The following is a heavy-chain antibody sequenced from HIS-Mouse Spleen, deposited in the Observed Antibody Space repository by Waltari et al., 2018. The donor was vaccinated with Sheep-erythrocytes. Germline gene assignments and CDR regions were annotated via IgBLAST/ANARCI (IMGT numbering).Heavy chain of an antibody. CDR1: GFTFSSYS. CDR2: ISSSRSYI. J-gene: IGHJ3*02. D-gene: IGHD6-6*01. V-gene: IGHV3-21*01. CDR3: ARDSTSDAFDI. Sequence: EVQLVESGGGLVKPGGSLRLSCAASGFTFSSYSMNWVRQAPGKGLEWVSSISSSRSYIYYADSGKGRFTISRDNAKNSLYLQMNSLRAEDTAVYYCARDSTSDAFDIWGQGTMVTVSS.